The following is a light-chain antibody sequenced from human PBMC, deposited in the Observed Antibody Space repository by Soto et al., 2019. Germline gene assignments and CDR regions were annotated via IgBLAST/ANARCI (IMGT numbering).Light chain of an antibody. J-gene: IGKJ4*01. V-gene: IGKV3-20*01. Sequence: EIVLTQSPDTLSLSPGERATLSCRASQSVRNNYLAWYQQKPGQAPRFLIFDASSRATGIPDRFSGSGSGTDFTLTISRPEPEDFAVYYCQQYGSTPLTFGGGTKVDIE. CDR1: QSVRNNY. CDR3: QQYGSTPLT. CDR2: DAS.